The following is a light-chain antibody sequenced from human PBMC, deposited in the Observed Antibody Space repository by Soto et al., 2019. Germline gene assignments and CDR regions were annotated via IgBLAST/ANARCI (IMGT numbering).Light chain of an antibody. CDR2: EVT. CDR3: CSYAGSGTFYV. Sequence: QAVVTQPASVSGSPGQSIAISCTGTSSDVGRNNHVSWYQQHPGKAPKVMIYEVTQRPSGVSDRFSGSKSGNTASLTISGLQAEDEADYYCCSYAGSGTFYVFGTGTKLTVL. CDR1: SSDVGRNNH. J-gene: IGLJ1*01. V-gene: IGLV2-23*02.